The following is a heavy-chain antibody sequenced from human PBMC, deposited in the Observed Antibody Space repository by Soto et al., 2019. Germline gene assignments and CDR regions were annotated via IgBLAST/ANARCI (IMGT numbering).Heavy chain of an antibody. CDR1: GFTFSSYA. V-gene: IGHV3-23*01. D-gene: IGHD2-2*01. CDR3: AKGPPLGYCSSTSCYRVDY. J-gene: IGHJ4*02. CDR2: ISGSGGST. Sequence: PGGSLRLSCAASGFTFSSYAMSWVRQAPGKGLEWVSAISGSGGSTYYADSVKGRFTISRDNSKNTLYLQMNSLRAEDTAVYYCAKGPPLGYCSSTSCYRVDYWGQGTLVTVSS.